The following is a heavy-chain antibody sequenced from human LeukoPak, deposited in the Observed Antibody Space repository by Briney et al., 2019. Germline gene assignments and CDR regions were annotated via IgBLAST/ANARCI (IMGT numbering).Heavy chain of an antibody. V-gene: IGHV3-66*01. Sequence: GGSLRLSCAASGFTVSTNYMTWVRQAPGKGLEWVSVIYSGGSTYYADSVKGRFTISRDNSKNTLYLQMNSLRAEDTAVYYCARVGYSYAFDVWGQGTMVTVFS. D-gene: IGHD1-1*01. CDR1: GFTVSTNY. CDR3: ARVGYSYAFDV. CDR2: IYSGGST. J-gene: IGHJ3*01.